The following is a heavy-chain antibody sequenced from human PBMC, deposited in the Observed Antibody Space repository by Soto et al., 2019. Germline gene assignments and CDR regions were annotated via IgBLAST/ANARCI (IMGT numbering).Heavy chain of an antibody. V-gene: IGHV4-34*01. CDR1: GGSFSGYY. J-gene: IGHJ5*02. D-gene: IGHD1-26*01. CDR2: INHSGSS. CDR3: ARVGEPLTGGPWFDP. Sequence: QVQLQQWGAGLLKPSETLSLTCAVYGGSFSGYYWSWIRQPPGKGLEWIGEINHSGSSNYNPSLKSRVTISVDTSKNQFSLKLSSVTAADTAVYYCARVGEPLTGGPWFDPWGQGTLVTVSS.